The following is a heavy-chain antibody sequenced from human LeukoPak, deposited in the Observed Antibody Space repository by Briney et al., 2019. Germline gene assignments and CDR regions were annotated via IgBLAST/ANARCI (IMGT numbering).Heavy chain of an antibody. CDR2: IYYTGNT. V-gene: IGHV4-39*01. J-gene: IGHJ5*02. D-gene: IGHD3-10*01. CDR3: ATHPKSCTRGIFITGKACWFDP. Sequence: SETLSLTCTVSGDSISTSKSYWGWIRQPPLKGLEWIGSIYYTGNTYYNASLKSRVTISVDTSKNQFSLSLTSVTAADTAVYYCATHPKSCTRGIFITGKACWFDPWGQGTLVTVSS. CDR1: GDSISTSKSY.